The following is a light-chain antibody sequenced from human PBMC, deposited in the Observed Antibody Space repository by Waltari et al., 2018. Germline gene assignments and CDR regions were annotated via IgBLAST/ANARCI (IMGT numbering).Light chain of an antibody. CDR2: DAS. Sequence: EIMLTQSPGTLSLSPGERATLSCRASQSISRYLAWYQQKPGQAPRLLIYDASSRATGIPDRFSCSGSGTDFSLTISRLEPEDFAVYYCQKYGSLPATFGQGTKVEIK. CDR3: QKYGSLPAT. J-gene: IGKJ1*01. CDR1: QSISRY. V-gene: IGKV3-20*01.